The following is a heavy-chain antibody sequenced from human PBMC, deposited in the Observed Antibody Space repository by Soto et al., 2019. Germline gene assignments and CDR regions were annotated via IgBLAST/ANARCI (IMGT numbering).Heavy chain of an antibody. CDR2: IYYSGST. D-gene: IGHD2-21*02. CDR1: GGSISSYY. J-gene: IGHJ3*02. CDR3: ARTHIVVVTAIAAFDI. V-gene: IGHV4-59*01. Sequence: NPSETLSLTCTVAGGSISSYYWSWIRQPPGKGMNRIGYIYYSGSTNYNPSLKSRVTMSVDTSKDQFSLKLSSVTAADTAVYYCARTHIVVVTAIAAFDIWGQGTMGTASS.